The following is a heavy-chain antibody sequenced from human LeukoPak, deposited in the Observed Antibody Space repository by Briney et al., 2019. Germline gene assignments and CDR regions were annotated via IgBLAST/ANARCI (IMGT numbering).Heavy chain of an antibody. CDR1: GFTFSSYA. Sequence: GGSLRLSCAASGFTFSSYAMSWVRQAPGKGLEWVSAISGSGGSTYYADSVKGRFTISRDNSKNTLYLQMNSLRAEDTAVYYCAKVYGSGIQYYLDYWGQGTLVTVSS. CDR2: ISGSGGST. V-gene: IGHV3-23*01. CDR3: AKVYGSGIQYYLDY. D-gene: IGHD3-10*01. J-gene: IGHJ4*02.